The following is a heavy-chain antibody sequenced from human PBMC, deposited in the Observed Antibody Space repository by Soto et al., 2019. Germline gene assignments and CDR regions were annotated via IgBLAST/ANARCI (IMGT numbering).Heavy chain of an antibody. D-gene: IGHD3-9*01. CDR1: GGSISSSSYY. J-gene: IGHJ4*02. CDR3: ARQEFDDILTGYYMVY. Sequence: SETLSLTCTVSGGSISSSSYYWGWIRQPPGKGLEWIGSIYYSGSTYYNPSLKSRVTISVDTSKNQFSLKLSSVTAADTAVYYCARQEFDDILTGYYMVYWGQGTLVTVSS. CDR2: IYYSGST. V-gene: IGHV4-39*01.